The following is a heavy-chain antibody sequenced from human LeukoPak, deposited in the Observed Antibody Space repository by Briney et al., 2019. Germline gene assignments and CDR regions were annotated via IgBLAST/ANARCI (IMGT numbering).Heavy chain of an antibody. CDR3: VKSPSDGLDV. Sequence: PGGSLRLSCAASGFTFSSYAMSWVRQAPGKGLEYVSTIFANGDITSYAASVKGRFTTPRNNSKNTLYLQMSSLRPEDTAVYYCVKSPSDGLDVWGQGATVTVSS. CDR1: GFTFSSYA. V-gene: IGHV3-64D*09. CDR2: IFANGDIT. J-gene: IGHJ6*02.